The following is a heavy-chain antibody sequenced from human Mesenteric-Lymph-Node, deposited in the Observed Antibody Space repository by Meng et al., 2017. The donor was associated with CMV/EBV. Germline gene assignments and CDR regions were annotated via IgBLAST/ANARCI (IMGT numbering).Heavy chain of an antibody. CDR1: GGSFSGYY. D-gene: IGHD1-1*01. J-gene: IGHJ6*02. Sequence: SETLSLTCAVYGGSFSGYYWSWIRQPPGKGLEWIGEINHSGSTNYNPSLKSRVTISVDTPKNQFSLKLSSVTAADTAVYYCARGTKKAEVPSYYYYGMDVWGQGTTVTVSS. CDR3: ARGTKKAEVPSYYYYGMDV. CDR2: INHSGST. V-gene: IGHV4-34*01.